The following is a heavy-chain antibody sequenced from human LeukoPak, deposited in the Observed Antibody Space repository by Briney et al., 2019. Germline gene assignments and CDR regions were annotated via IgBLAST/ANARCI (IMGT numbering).Heavy chain of an antibody. CDR1: GGSISSGGYY. D-gene: IGHD6-19*01. CDR2: IYHSGST. V-gene: IGHV4-30-2*01. J-gene: IGHJ4*02. Sequence: SQTLSLTCTVSGGSISSGGYYWSWIRQPPGKGLEWIGYIYHSGSTYYNPSLKSRVTISVDTSKNQFSLKLSSVTAADTAVYYCARHLQWLGLFDYWGQGTLVTVSS. CDR3: ARHLQWLGLFDY.